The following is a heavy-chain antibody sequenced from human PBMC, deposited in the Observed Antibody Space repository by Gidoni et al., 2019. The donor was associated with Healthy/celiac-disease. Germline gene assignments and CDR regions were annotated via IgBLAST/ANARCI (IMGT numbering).Heavy chain of an antibody. V-gene: IGHV4-39*07. CDR2: IYYSGST. CDR3: ARETLGELFYYYYGMDV. CDR1: GGSISRSSYY. Sequence: QLQLQESGPGLVKPSETLSLTCTVSGGSISRSSYYWGWIRQPPGKGLEWIGSIYYSGSTYYNPSLKSRVTISVDTSKNQFSLKLSSVTAADTAVYYCARETLGELFYYYYGMDVWGQGTTVTVSS. D-gene: IGHD3-10*01. J-gene: IGHJ6*02.